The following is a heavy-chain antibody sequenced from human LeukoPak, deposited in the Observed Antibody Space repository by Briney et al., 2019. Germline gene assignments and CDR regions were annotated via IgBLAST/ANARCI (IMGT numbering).Heavy chain of an antibody. CDR2: INHSGST. CDR3: AREVVADHHLYYYYGMDV. V-gene: IGHV4-34*01. Sequence: PSETLSLTCAVYGGSFSGYYWSWIRQPPGKGLEWIGEINHSGSTNYNPSLKSRVTISVDTSKNQFSLKLSSVTAADTAVYYCAREVVADHHLYYYYGMDVWGQGTTVTVSS. J-gene: IGHJ6*02. D-gene: IGHD2-15*01. CDR1: GGSFSGYY.